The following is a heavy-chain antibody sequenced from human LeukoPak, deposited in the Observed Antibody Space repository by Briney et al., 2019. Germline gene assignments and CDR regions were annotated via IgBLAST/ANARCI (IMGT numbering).Heavy chain of an antibody. CDR2: VKQDGSEK. J-gene: IGHJ4*02. CDR1: GFTFSSYW. Sequence: GGSLRLSCAASGFTFSSYWMSWVRQSPGKGLEWVANVKQDGSEKYYVDSVKGRFTISRDNAKNSLYLQMNSLRAEDTAVFYCAREGLPAAGTPFDYWGQGMLVTVSS. D-gene: IGHD6-13*01. V-gene: IGHV3-7*01. CDR3: AREGLPAAGTPFDY.